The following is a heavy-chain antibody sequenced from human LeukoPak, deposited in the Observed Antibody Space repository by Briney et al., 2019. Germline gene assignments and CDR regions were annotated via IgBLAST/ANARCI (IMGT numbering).Heavy chain of an antibody. Sequence: GGSLRLSCAASGFTFSSYAMHWVRQAPGKGLEWVAVISYDGSNKYYADSEKGRFTISRDNSKNTLYLQMNSLRAEDTAVYYCAREVFQSGYVSEAFDIWGQGTMVTVSS. CDR2: ISYDGSNK. CDR1: GFTFSSYA. J-gene: IGHJ3*02. D-gene: IGHD3-16*01. V-gene: IGHV3-30-3*01. CDR3: AREVFQSGYVSEAFDI.